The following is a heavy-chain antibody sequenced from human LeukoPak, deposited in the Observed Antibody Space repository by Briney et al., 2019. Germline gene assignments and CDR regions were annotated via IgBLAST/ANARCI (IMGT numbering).Heavy chain of an antibody. V-gene: IGHV1-24*01. D-gene: IGHD4-17*01. J-gene: IGHJ5*02. CDR3: ATDLSPEMTTVTTSWFDP. CDR2: FDPEDGET. CDR1: GYTLTELS. Sequence: ASVKVSCKVSGYTLTELSMRWVRQAPGKGLEWMGGFDPEDGETIYAQKFQGRVTMTEDTSTDTAYMELSSLRSEDTAVYYCATDLSPEMTTVTTSWFDPWGQGTLVTVSS.